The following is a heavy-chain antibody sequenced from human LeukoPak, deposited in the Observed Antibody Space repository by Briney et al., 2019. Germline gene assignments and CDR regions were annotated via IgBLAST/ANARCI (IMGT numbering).Heavy chain of an antibody. J-gene: IGHJ3*01. Sequence: PGGSLRLSCAASGFTFGNYAMTWVRQAPGKGLEWVSVISGSGGRTFYAASVKGRFTISRDNSKNTLNLQMNSLRPEDTAVYYCAKEFSATPRTAAQTGDAFDVWGQGTMVTVSS. CDR1: GFTFGNYA. CDR2: ISGSGGRT. D-gene: IGHD7-27*01. V-gene: IGHV3-23*01. CDR3: AKEFSATPRTAAQTGDAFDV.